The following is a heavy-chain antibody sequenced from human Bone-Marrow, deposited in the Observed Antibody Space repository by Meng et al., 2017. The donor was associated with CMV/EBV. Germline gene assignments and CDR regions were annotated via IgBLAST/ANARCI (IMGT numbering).Heavy chain of an antibody. CDR3: ARVEERRGYSSS. CDR2: IIPILGIA. J-gene: IGHJ4*02. V-gene: IGHV1-69*02. D-gene: IGHD6-13*01. CDR1: GGTFSSYT. Sequence: SVKVSCKASGGTFSSYTISWVRQAPGQGLEWMGRIIPILGIANYAQKFQGRVTITADKSTSTAHMELSSLRSEDTAVYYCARVEERRGYSSSWGQGTLYTVSS.